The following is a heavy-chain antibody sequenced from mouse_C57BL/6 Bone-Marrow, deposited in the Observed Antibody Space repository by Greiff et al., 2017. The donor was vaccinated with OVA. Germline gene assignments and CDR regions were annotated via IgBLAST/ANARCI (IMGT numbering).Heavy chain of an antibody. J-gene: IGHJ3*01. CDR2: ISDGGSYT. D-gene: IGHD3-2*02. CDR3: ARDRSSGYSAWFAY. CDR1: GFTFSSYA. V-gene: IGHV5-4*01. Sequence: EVQLVESGGGLVKPGGSLKLSCAASGFTFSSYAMSWVRQTPEKRLEWVATISDGGSYTYYPDNVKGRFTISRDNAKNNLYLQMSHLKSEDTAMYYCARDRSSGYSAWFAYWGQGTLVTVSA.